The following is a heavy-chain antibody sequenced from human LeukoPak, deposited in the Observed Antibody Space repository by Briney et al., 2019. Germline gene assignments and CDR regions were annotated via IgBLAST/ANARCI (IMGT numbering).Heavy chain of an antibody. CDR1: GFTFSSYA. CDR3: ARDLGNYYYFDY. V-gene: IGHV3-30-3*01. Sequence: PGGSLRLSCAASGFTFSSYAMHWVRQAPGKGLEWVAVISYDGSNKYYADSVKGRFTISRDNSKNTLYLQMNSLRAEDTAVYYCARDLGNYYYFDYWGQGTLVTVSS. CDR2: ISYDGSNK. D-gene: IGHD1-7*01. J-gene: IGHJ4*02.